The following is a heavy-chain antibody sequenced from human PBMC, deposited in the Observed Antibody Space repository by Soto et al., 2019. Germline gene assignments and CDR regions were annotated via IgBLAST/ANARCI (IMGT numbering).Heavy chain of an antibody. CDR1: GFTFRSYA. V-gene: IGHV3-23*01. CDR3: ARDQGASYGLYYFDY. Sequence: PGGSLRLSCAASGFTFRSYAMSWVRQAPGKGLEWVSAVSASGTGTYYPDSVKGRFTISRDNSKNTLYLQMNSLRAEDTALYYCARDQGASYGLYYFDYWGQGTLVTV. D-gene: IGHD5-18*01. J-gene: IGHJ4*02. CDR2: VSASGTGT.